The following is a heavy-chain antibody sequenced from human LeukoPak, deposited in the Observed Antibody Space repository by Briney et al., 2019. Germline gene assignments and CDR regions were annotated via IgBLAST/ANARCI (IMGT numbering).Heavy chain of an antibody. CDR2: IYYSGST. V-gene: IGHV4-59*01. Sequence: SETLSLTCTVSGGSISSYYWSWIRQPPGKGLEGIGYIYYSGSTNYNPSLKSRVTISVDTSKNQFSLKLSSVTAADTAVYYCARHGTYSSGWWEGYYGMDVWGQGTTVTVSS. CDR1: GGSISSYY. D-gene: IGHD6-19*01. J-gene: IGHJ6*02. CDR3: ARHGTYSSGWWEGYYGMDV.